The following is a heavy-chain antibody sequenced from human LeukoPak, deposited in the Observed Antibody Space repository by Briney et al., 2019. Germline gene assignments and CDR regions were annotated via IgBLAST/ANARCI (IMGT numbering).Heavy chain of an antibody. V-gene: IGHV1-8*01. CDR3: ARTCSGTSCADFDY. CDR1: GYTFTRCD. Sequence: ASVKVSCKTSGYTFTRCDINWVRQATGQGLEWMGWMNPNSGNTGYAQKFQGRVTMTRDTSINTAYLELSSLRSEDTAMYYCARTCSGTSCADFDYWGQGTLVTVSS. D-gene: IGHD2-2*01. J-gene: IGHJ4*02. CDR2: MNPNSGNT.